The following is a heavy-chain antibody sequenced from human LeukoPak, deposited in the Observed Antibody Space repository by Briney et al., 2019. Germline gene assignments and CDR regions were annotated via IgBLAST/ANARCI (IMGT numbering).Heavy chain of an antibody. J-gene: IGHJ5*02. CDR3: ARSSGRGWFDP. CDR1: GGSINNYY. V-gene: IGHV4-59*01. CDR2: IYFTGGT. Sequence: SETLSLTCNVSGGSINNYYWSWLRQPPGKGLEWIGYIYFTGGTNYNPSLKSRVTMSIDTSKNQFSLKLNSVTAADTAVYYCARSSGRGWFDPWGQGTLVTVSS. D-gene: IGHD3-22*01.